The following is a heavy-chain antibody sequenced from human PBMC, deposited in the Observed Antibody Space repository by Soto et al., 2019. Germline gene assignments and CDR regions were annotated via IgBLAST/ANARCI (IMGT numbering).Heavy chain of an antibody. J-gene: IGHJ6*03. CDR2: ISTKSVNI. Sequence: GGSLRLSCAASGFSFSSYSMNWVRQAPGKGLEWVSYISTKSVNIYYADSVKGRFTISRDNAKNSLYLQMNSLRAEDTAVYYCASLTFHYYYYMDVWGKGTTVTVSS. CDR3: ASLTFHYYYYMDV. CDR1: GFSFSSYS. V-gene: IGHV3-48*01.